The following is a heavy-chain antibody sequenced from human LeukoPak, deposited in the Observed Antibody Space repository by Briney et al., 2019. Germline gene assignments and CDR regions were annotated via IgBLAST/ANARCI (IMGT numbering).Heavy chain of an antibody. CDR1: GGTFSSYA. D-gene: IGHD2-15*01. CDR2: IIPILGIA. Sequence: SVKVSCTASGGTFSSYAISWVRQTPGQGLEWMGRIIPILGIANYAQKFQGRVTIIADKYTSTAYMERGGTRAEETAVYCRPREVVVAETTTYYYYSMDVWRQGTTVTVAS. CDR3: PREVVVAETTTYYYYSMDV. V-gene: IGHV1-69*04. J-gene: IGHJ6*02.